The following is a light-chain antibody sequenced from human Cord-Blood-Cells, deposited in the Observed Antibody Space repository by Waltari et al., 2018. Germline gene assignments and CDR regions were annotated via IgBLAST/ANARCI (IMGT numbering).Light chain of an antibody. J-gene: IGLJ3*02. V-gene: IGLV2-14*03. CDR2: DVS. CDR3: SSYTSSSTLV. Sequence: QSALTQPASVSGSPGQSITISCTGTSSDVGGYNYVSCYQQHPGKAPKLMIYDVSNLPSGVSNRVSGSDYGNTASLTISEIQAEDEADYYCSSYTSSSTLVFGGGTKLTVL. CDR1: SSDVGGYNY.